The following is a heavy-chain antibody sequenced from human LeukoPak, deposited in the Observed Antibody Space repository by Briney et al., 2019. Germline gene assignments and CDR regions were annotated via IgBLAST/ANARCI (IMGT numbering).Heavy chain of an antibody. J-gene: IGHJ1*01. CDR2: IYPGDSDT. Sequence: GKALKISCKGSGYSFTSYWIGWVRHMPGKGLEWMGIIYPGDSDTRYSPSLQGHLTISAAKSISTAYMQWSSLKASHTAIYSCARHLAAYDVWIGSTAAYWGQGPLVTVSS. V-gene: IGHV5-51*01. CDR1: GYSFTSYW. CDR3: ARHLAAYDVWIGSTAAY. D-gene: IGHD3-3*01.